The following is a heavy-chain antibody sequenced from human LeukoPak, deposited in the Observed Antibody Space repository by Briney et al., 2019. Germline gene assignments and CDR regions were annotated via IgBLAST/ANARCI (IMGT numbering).Heavy chain of an antibody. CDR2: IYYSGST. Sequence: SETLSLTCTVSGGSISSYYWSWIRQPPGKGLEWIGYIYYSGSTNYNPSLKSRVTISVDTSKNQFSLKLSSVTAADTAVYYCARHLLTYYCGSGILDQLPGAFDIWGQGTMVTVSS. CDR1: GGSISSYY. D-gene: IGHD3-10*01. CDR3: ARHLLTYYCGSGILDQLPGAFDI. V-gene: IGHV4-59*08. J-gene: IGHJ3*02.